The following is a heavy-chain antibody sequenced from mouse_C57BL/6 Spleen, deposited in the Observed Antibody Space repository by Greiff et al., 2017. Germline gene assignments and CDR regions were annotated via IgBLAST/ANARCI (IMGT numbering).Heavy chain of an antibody. D-gene: IGHD1-1*01. V-gene: IGHV1-4*01. CDR1: GYTFTSYT. J-gene: IGHJ1*03. CDR3: ARSGSRHWYFDV. Sequence: QVQLKQSGAELARPGASVKMSCTASGYTFTSYTMHWVKQRPGQGLEWIGYINPSSGYTKYNQKFKDKATLTADQSSSTAYMQLISLTSEDSAFYYCARSGSRHWYFDVWGTGTTVTVSS. CDR2: INPSSGYT.